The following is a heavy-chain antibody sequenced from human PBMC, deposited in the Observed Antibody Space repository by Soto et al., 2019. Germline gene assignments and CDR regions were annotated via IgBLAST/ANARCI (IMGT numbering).Heavy chain of an antibody. V-gene: IGHV3-33*01. D-gene: IGHD6-13*01. J-gene: IGHJ4*02. Sequence: QVQLVESEGGVVQPGRSLRLSCAASGFTFSSYGMHWVRQAPGKGLEWVAVIWYDVSNKYYSDYVKGRFTISRDNSKNTVFLQMNSLRAEDTAVYYCARGRQQLNYFDYWGQGTLVTVSS. CDR2: IWYDVSNK. CDR1: GFTFSSYG. CDR3: ARGRQQLNYFDY.